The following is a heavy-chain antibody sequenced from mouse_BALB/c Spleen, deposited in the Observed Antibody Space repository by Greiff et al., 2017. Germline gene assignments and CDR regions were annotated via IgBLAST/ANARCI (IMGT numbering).Heavy chain of an antibody. D-gene: IGHD1-1*01. V-gene: IGHV1-62-2*01. J-gene: IGHJ3*01. Sequence: QVQLQQSGAGLVKPGASVKLSCKASGYTFTEYIIHWVKQRSGQGLEWIGWFYPGSGSIKYNEKLKDKATLTADKSSSKVYMELSSLTSEDSAVYFCARHDPRGSSFWFADWGQGTLVTVSA. CDR1: GYTFTEYI. CDR3: ARHDPRGSSFWFAD. CDR2: FYPGSGSI.